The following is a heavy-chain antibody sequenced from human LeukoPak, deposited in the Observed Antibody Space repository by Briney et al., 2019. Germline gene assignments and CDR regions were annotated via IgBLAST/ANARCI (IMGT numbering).Heavy chain of an antibody. J-gene: IGHJ4*02. CDR2: ISSSSSYT. CDR1: GFTFSDYY. D-gene: IGHD3-10*01. Sequence: GGSLRLSCAASGFTFSDYYMSWIRQAPGKGLEWVSYISSSSSYTNYADSVKGRFTISRDNAKNSLYLQMNSLRAEDTAVYCCARLTLYYYGSGSYYNNFDYWGQGTLVTVSS. CDR3: ARLTLYYYGSGSYYNNFDY. V-gene: IGHV3-11*06.